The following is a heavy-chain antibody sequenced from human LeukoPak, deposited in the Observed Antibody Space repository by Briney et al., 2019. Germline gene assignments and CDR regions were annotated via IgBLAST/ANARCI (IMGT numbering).Heavy chain of an antibody. V-gene: IGHV4-59*01. CDR2: IYYSGST. CDR1: GGSFSRYY. Sequence: SETLSLTCTVSGGSFSRYYWSWIRQPPGKGLEWIGCIYYSGSTNYNPSLKSRLTISVDTSKNQFSLKLSSVTAADTAVYYCARHSIVGATTFDYWGQGTLVTVSS. CDR3: ARHSIVGATTFDY. J-gene: IGHJ4*02. D-gene: IGHD1-26*01.